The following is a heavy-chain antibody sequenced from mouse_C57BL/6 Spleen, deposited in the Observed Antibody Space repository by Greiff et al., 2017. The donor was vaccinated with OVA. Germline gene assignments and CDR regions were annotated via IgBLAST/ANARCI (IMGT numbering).Heavy chain of an antibody. CDR3: ARNWDVGYYFDY. Sequence: EVQLQQSGPELVKPGASVKISCKASGYTFTDYYMNWVKQSHGKSLEWIGDINPNNGGTSYNQKFKGKATLTVDKSSSTAYMELRSLTSEDSAVYYCARNWDVGYYFDYWGQGTTLTVSS. D-gene: IGHD4-1*01. CDR2: INPNNGGT. V-gene: IGHV1-26*01. J-gene: IGHJ2*01. CDR1: GYTFTDYY.